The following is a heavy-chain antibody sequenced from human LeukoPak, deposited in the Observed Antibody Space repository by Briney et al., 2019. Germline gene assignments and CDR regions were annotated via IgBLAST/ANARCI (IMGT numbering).Heavy chain of an antibody. V-gene: IGHV3-30*18. J-gene: IGHJ3*02. CDR3: AKGLLWFGEMDAFDI. D-gene: IGHD3-10*01. CDR2: ISYDGSNK. CDR1: GFTFSSYA. Sequence: GRSLRLSCAASGFTFSSYAMHWVRQAPGKGLEWVAVISYDGSNKYYADSVKGRFPISRDNSKNTLYLQMNSLRAEDTAVYYCAKGLLWFGEMDAFDIWGQGTMVTVSS.